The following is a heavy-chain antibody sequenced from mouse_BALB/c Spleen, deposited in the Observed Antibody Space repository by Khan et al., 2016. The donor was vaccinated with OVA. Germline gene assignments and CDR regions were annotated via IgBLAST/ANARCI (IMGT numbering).Heavy chain of an antibody. CDR3: TRVHGGY. Sequence: QIQLVQSGPELKKPGETVKISCKASGYTFTDYVMNWVKQSPGKGLKWMGWINTYTGKPTYADDFKGRFAFSLETSASTAYLQINSLKNEDTATDFCTRVHGGYWGQGTTLTVSS. CDR1: GYTFTDYV. J-gene: IGHJ2*01. CDR2: INTYTGKP. V-gene: IGHV9-3-1*01.